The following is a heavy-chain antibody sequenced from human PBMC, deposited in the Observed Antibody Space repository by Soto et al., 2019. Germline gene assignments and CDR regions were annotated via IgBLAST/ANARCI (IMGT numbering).Heavy chain of an antibody. CDR2: ISGGGGGT. J-gene: IGHJ4*02. CDR3: AKGGRQWLVTSDFNY. D-gene: IGHD6-19*01. Sequence: GGSLSLSCAASGFSFSNYAMNWVRQAPGKGLEWVSGISGGGGGTYYADSVKGRFTISRDSSKNTVSLEMTSLRAEDTAVYYCAKGGRQWLVTSDFNYWGQGALVTVSS. CDR1: GFSFSNYA. V-gene: IGHV3-23*01.